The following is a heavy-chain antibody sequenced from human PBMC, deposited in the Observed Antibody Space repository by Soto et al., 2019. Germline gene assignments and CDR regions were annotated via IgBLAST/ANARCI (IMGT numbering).Heavy chain of an antibody. CDR1: GGSISSGDYY. D-gene: IGHD5-12*01. V-gene: IGHV4-30-4*01. J-gene: IGHJ4*02. CDR2: IYYSGST. CDR3: ARDPAPYSAYDLGAGLDY. Sequence: QVQLQESGPGLVKPSQTLSLTCTVSGGSISSGDYYWSWIRQPPGKGLEWIGYIYYSGSTYYNPSLKSRVTISVDTSKNQCSLRLSSVTAADTAVYYCARDPAPYSAYDLGAGLDYWGQGTLVTVSS.